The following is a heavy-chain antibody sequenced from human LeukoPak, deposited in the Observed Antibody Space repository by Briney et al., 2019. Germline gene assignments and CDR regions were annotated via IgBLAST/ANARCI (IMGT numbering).Heavy chain of an antibody. CDR2: IYYSGST. Sequence: PSETLSLTCTVSGGSISSSSYYWGWIRQPPGKGLEWIGSIYYSGSTYYNPSLKSRVTISVDTSKNQFSLKLSSVTAADTAVYYCARLNGIAVAVYYWGQGTLVTVSS. CDR1: GGSISSSSYY. V-gene: IGHV4-39*01. D-gene: IGHD6-19*01. CDR3: ARLNGIAVAVYY. J-gene: IGHJ4*02.